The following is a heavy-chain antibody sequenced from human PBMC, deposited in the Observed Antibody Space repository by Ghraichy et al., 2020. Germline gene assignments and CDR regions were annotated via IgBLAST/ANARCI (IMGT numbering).Heavy chain of an antibody. Sequence: SETLSLTCTVSGGSISSYYWSWIRQPPGKGLEWIGYIYYSGSTNYNPSLKSRVTISVDTSKNQFSLKLSSGTAADTAVYYCARGRSRRYSSGWPVYYFDYWGQGTLVTVSS. J-gene: IGHJ4*02. CDR3: ARGRSRRYSSGWPVYYFDY. CDR2: IYYSGST. V-gene: IGHV4-59*01. D-gene: IGHD6-19*01. CDR1: GGSISSYY.